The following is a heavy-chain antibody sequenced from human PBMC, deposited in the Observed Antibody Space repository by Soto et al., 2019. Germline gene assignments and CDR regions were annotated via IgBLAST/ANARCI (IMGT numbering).Heavy chain of an antibody. D-gene: IGHD2-15*01. J-gene: IGHJ4*02. Sequence: ASVKVSCKASGYTFTSYYMHWVRQAPGQGLEWMGITNPSGGSTSYAQKFQGRVTMTRDTSTSTVYMELSSLRSEDTAVYYCARDRTVDYCSGGSCYPYYFDYWGQGTLVTVSS. V-gene: IGHV1-46*01. CDR2: TNPSGGST. CDR1: GYTFTSYY. CDR3: ARDRTVDYCSGGSCYPYYFDY.